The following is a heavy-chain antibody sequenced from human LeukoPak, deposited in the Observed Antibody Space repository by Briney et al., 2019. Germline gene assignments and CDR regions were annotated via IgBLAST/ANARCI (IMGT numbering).Heavy chain of an antibody. CDR1: GGSISSSSYY. D-gene: IGHD2-21*02. CDR2: IYYSGST. CDR3: ARHRPIDLVVPATLGVGYYFDY. V-gene: IGHV4-39*01. Sequence: SETLSLTCTVSGGSISSSSYYWGWIRQPPGKGLEWIGSIYYSGSTYYNPSLKSRVTISVDTSKNQFSLKLSSVTAADTAVYYCARHRPIDLVVPATLGVGYYFDYWGQGTLVTVSS. J-gene: IGHJ4*02.